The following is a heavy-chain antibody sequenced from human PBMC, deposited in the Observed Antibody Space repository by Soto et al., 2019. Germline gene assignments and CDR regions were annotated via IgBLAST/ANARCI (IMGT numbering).Heavy chain of an antibody. CDR2: INPNSGGT. CDR3: ARVGYYGSGSSNAFDI. CDR1: GYTFTGYY. J-gene: IGHJ3*02. D-gene: IGHD3-10*01. V-gene: IGHV1-2*04. Sequence: ASVKVSCKASGYTFTGYYMHWVRQAPGQGLEWMGWINPNSGGTNYAQKFQGWVTMTRDTSISTAYMELSRLRSDDTAVYYCARVGYYGSGSSNAFDIWGQGTMVTVSS.